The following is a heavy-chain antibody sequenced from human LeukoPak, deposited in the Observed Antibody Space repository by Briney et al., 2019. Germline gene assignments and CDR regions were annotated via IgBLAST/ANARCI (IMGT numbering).Heavy chain of an antibody. CDR1: GGTVSSYA. V-gene: IGHV1-18*01. J-gene: IGHJ5*02. CDR2: ISPYTGNT. D-gene: IGHD3-22*01. CDR3: ARDPLSDYYDTSGYYYRFDP. Sequence: GASVKVSCKASGGTVSSYAISWVRQAPGQGLEWMGWISPYTGNTNYAQNLQGRVSMTTDTSTSTAYMELRSLRSDDTAIYYCARDPLSDYYDTSGYYYRFDPWGQGTLVTVSS.